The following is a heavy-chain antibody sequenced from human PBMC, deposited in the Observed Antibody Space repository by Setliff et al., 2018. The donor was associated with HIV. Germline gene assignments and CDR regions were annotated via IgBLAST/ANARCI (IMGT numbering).Heavy chain of an antibody. V-gene: IGHV4-59*08. D-gene: IGHD3-22*01. Sequence: SETLSLTCSVSGGSVNSYHWSWIRQPPGKGLEWLGYVSYSGSTNFNPSLESRLAMSVDMSKNHFSLKLRSVTAADTAVYYCARHGHFYDSSSSDAFDIWGHGTMVTVSS. CDR1: GGSVNSYH. CDR3: ARHGHFYDSSSSDAFDI. CDR2: VSYSGST. J-gene: IGHJ3*02.